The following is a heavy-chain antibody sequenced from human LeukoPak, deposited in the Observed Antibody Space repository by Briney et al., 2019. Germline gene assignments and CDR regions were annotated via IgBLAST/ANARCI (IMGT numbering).Heavy chain of an antibody. J-gene: IGHJ4*02. D-gene: IGHD3-10*01. Sequence: MAGGSLRPSCAASGFTFSNYNMNWVRQAPGKGLEWVSSMSSGSSYIYYADSVKGRFTISRDNAKNSLYLQMNSLRVEDTAVYYCARDRGDYGSGSYYSDYWGQGTLVTVSS. CDR3: ARDRGDYGSGSYYSDY. CDR1: GFTFSNYN. CDR2: MSSGSSYI. V-gene: IGHV3-21*01.